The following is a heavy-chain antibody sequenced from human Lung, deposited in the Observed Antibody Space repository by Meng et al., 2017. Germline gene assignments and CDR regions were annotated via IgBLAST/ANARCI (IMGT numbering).Heavy chain of an antibody. CDR3: ARGPTTMAHDFDY. CDR2: INHSGST. CDR1: GGSFSYYY. Sequence: QVQLAQWGGGLLKPSETLCLTCVVSGGSFSYYYWSWIRQPPGKGLEWIGEINHSGSTNYNPSLESRATISVDTSQNNLSLKLSSVTAADSAVYYCARGPTTMAHDFDYWGQGTLVTVSS. V-gene: IGHV4-34*01. J-gene: IGHJ4*02. D-gene: IGHD4-11*01.